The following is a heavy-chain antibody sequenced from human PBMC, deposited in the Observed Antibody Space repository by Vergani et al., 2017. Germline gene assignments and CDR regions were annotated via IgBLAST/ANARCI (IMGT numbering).Heavy chain of an antibody. CDR3: ARVSPGDNSGWEPFDY. V-gene: IGHV1-69*02. CDR1: GDIFNNYT. CDR2: IIHIIRLA. Sequence: QVHLEQSGTEVKKPGSSVKVSCKVSGDIFNNYTVNWVRQAPGQGLEWMGRIIHIIRLATSAQKLQDRVKITGDTSTNTVYMEMNNLRSEDTAVYYCARVSPGDNSGWEPFDYWGQGTLVTVSS. J-gene: IGHJ4*02. D-gene: IGHD6-19*01.